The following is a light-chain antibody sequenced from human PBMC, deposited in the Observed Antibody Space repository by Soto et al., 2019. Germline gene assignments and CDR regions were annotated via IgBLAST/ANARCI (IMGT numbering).Light chain of an antibody. CDR1: QGISNY. CDR3: QKYNSAPWT. J-gene: IGKJ1*01. V-gene: IGKV1-27*01. Sequence: DIPMTQSPSSLSASVGDRVTITCRASQGISNYLAWYQQQPGKVPKLLIYVASTLQSGVTSRFSGSGSGTDFTLTISSLQPEDVATYYCQKYNSAPWTFGQGTKVEIK. CDR2: VAS.